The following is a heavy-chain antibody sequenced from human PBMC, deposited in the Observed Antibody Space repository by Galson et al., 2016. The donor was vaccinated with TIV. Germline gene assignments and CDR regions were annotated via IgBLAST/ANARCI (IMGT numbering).Heavy chain of an antibody. J-gene: IGHJ4*02. Sequence: LRLSCAASGFSLTNHWMHWVRQAPGKGLVWVARINSDGYTKYADSVKGRFTISRDTAENTVYLQMDSLRAEDTAMYYCIRSSGYPDFWGQGTLVTVS. V-gene: IGHV3-74*03. D-gene: IGHD3-22*01. CDR2: INSDGYT. CDR3: IRSSGYPDF. CDR1: GFSLTNHW.